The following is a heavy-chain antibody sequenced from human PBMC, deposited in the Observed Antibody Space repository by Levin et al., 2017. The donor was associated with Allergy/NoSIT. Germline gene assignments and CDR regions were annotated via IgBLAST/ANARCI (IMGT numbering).Heavy chain of an antibody. D-gene: IGHD6-13*01. CDR3: ASLYSSSFAEYFQH. Sequence: PGGSLRLSCAASGFTFSSYLMHWVRQAPGKGLVWVSRINSDGSSTSYADSVKGRFTISRDNAKNTLYLQMNSLRAEDTAVYYCASLYSSSFAEYFQHWGQGTLVTVSS. J-gene: IGHJ1*01. CDR1: GFTFSSYL. CDR2: INSDGSST. V-gene: IGHV3-74*01.